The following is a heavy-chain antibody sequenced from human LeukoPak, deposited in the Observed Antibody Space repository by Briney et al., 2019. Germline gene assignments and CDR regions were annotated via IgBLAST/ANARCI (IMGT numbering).Heavy chain of an antibody. Sequence: PSETLSLTCAVSGYSISSGYYWGWIRQPPGKGLEWIGSIYHSGSTYYNPSLKSRVTISVDTSKNQFSLKLSSVTAADTAVYYCASVWSRDYLDYWGQGTLVTVSS. J-gene: IGHJ4*02. CDR3: ASVWSRDYLDY. D-gene: IGHD3-10*01. CDR1: GYSISSGYY. V-gene: IGHV4-38-2*01. CDR2: IYHSGST.